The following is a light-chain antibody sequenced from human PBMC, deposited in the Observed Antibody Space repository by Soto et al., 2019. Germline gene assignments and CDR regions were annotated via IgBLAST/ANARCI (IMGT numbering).Light chain of an antibody. Sequence: QSVLTQAPSASGTPGQRVTISCSGSSSSIGSNTVSWYQQVPGTAPKLLIYSNDQRPSGVPDRFSGSKSGTSGSLAIGGLQSEDEADYYCAAWDGSLNGWVFGGGTKLTVL. CDR2: SND. J-gene: IGLJ3*02. V-gene: IGLV1-44*01. CDR1: SSSIGSNT. CDR3: AAWDGSLNGWV.